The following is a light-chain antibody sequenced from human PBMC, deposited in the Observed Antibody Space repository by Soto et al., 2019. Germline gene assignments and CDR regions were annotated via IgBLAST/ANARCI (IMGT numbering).Light chain of an antibody. Sequence: QSVLIQPPSASGTPGQRVNISCSGSSSNIGRHSVSWYKYVPGAPPRLLIFSNDQRPSGVPDRFSGSKSGTSATLGITGLQTGDEADYYCGTWDSSLSAVFGGGTKVTVL. CDR2: SND. V-gene: IGLV1-44*01. CDR1: SSNIGRHS. CDR3: GTWDSSLSAV. J-gene: IGLJ2*01.